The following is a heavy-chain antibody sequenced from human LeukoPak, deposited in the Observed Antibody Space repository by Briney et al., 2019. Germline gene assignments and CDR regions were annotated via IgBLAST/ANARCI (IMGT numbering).Heavy chain of an antibody. Sequence: GGSLRLSCAASGFPFSNYAMSWVRQAPGKGLKWVATVNDNGAATYYADSVKGRFTISRDNSYNTVSLQMSGLRDEDTGVYYCAKGLKTGVGPYMGYHYYMDVWGKGATVTVSS. CDR3: AKGLKTGVGPYMGYHYYMDV. V-gene: IGHV3-23*01. J-gene: IGHJ6*03. CDR2: VNDNGAAT. D-gene: IGHD3-16*01. CDR1: GFPFSNYA.